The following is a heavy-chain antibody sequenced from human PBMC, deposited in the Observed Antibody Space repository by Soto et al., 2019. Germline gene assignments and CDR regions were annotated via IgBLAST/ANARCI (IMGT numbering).Heavy chain of an antibody. J-gene: IGHJ6*02. D-gene: IGHD2-15*01. V-gene: IGHV1-69*01. CDR1: GGTFSSYA. CDR3: ARGYVVVVSGEAYYYGMDV. CDR2: ILPIFGTA. Sequence: QVQLVQSGAEVKKPGSSVKVSCKASGGTFSSYAISWVRQAPGQGLEWMGGILPIFGTANYAQKFQGRVTITADESTSTAYRELRSLRSEDTAVYYCARGYVVVVSGEAYYYGMDVWGQGTTVTVSS.